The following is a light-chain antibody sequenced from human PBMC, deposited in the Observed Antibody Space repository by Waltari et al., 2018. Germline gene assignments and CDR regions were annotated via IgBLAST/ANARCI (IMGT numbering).Light chain of an antibody. CDR2: GAS. CDR3: QQYNNWSLT. V-gene: IGKV3-15*01. J-gene: IGKJ4*01. CDR1: QSVSSN. Sequence: SCRASQSVSSNLAWYQQKPGQAPRLLIYGASTRATGIPARFSGSGSGTEFTLTISSLQSEDFAVYYCQQYNNWSLTFGGGTKVEIK.